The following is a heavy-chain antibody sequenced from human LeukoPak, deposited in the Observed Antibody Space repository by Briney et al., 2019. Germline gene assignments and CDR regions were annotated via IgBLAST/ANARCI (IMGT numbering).Heavy chain of an antibody. Sequence: SETLSLTCTVSGGSISSGGYYWSWVRKHPGKGLEWIGYIYYSGSTNYNPSLKSRVTISVDTSKNQFSLKLISVTAADTAVYYCARGPPYIVVVTAIGFFDYWGQGTLVTVSS. CDR3: ARGPPYIVVVTAIGFFDY. J-gene: IGHJ4*02. D-gene: IGHD2-21*02. V-gene: IGHV4-31*03. CDR2: IYYSGST. CDR1: GGSISSGGYY.